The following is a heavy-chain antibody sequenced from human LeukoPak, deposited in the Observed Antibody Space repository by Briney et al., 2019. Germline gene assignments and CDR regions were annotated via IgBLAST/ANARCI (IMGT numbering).Heavy chain of an antibody. CDR3: ARQVAYCGGDCYLNWFDP. Sequence: SETLSLTCTVSGGSISSSSYYWGWIRQPPGKGLEWIGSIYYSGSTYYNPSLKSRVTLSVDTSKNQFSLKLSSVTAADTAVYYCARQVAYCGGDCYLNWFDPWGQGTLVTVSS. D-gene: IGHD2-21*02. CDR2: IYYSGST. J-gene: IGHJ5*02. CDR1: GGSISSSSYY. V-gene: IGHV4-39*01.